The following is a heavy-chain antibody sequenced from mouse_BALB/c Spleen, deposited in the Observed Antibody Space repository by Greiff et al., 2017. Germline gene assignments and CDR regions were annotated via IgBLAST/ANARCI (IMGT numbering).Heavy chain of an antibody. V-gene: IGHV3-8*02. CDR2: ISYSGST. D-gene: IGHD4-1*01. CDR3: ARYRGLGRAMDY. Sequence: VQLKESGPSLVKPSQTLSLTCSVTGDSITSGYWNWSRKFQGNKLEYMGYISYSGSTYYNPSLKSRVTITRDTSKNQYYLQLNAVATEDTATYYCARYRGLGRAMDYWGQGTSVTVSS. J-gene: IGHJ4*01. CDR1: GDSITSGY.